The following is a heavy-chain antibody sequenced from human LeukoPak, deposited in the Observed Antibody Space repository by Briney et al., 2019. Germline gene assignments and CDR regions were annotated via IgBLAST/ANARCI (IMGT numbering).Heavy chain of an antibody. D-gene: IGHD4-17*01. V-gene: IGHV3-23*01. CDR3: AKGRGTTVTSAANY. CDR2: ISGSGGST. Sequence: GGSLRLSCAASGLTFSSHAMNWVRQAPGKGLEWVSGISGSGGSTNYADSVKGRFTMSRDNSKSTLYLQMNSLRAEDTAVYYCAKGRGTTVTSAANYWGQGTLVTVSS. J-gene: IGHJ4*02. CDR1: GLTFSSHA.